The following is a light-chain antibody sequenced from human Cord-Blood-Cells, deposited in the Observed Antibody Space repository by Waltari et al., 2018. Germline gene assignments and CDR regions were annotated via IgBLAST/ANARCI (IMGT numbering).Light chain of an antibody. V-gene: IGLV2-14*03. CDR1: SSDVGGYNS. CDR3: SSYTSSSTWV. J-gene: IGLJ3*02. CDR2: DVS. Sequence: QSALTQPASVSGSPGQSITISCTGPSSDVGGYNSVSWYQQHPGKAPKLMIYDVSNRPSGVSNRFSGSKSGNTASLTISGLQAGDEADYYCSSYTSSSTWVFGGGTKLTVL.